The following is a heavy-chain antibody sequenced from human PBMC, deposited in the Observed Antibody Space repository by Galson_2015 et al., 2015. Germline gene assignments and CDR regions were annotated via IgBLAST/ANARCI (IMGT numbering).Heavy chain of an antibody. CDR1: GLSIRNYW. CDR3: ARGENVGGVRPLSFDS. Sequence: SLRLSCAASGLSIRNYWMSWVRQAPGKGLEWVANIKQDGSEKYYVDSVKGRFAISRDNAKNSLYLQMNSLRAEDTAVYYCARGENVGGVRPLSFDSWGQGTLVTVSS. CDR2: IKQDGSEK. V-gene: IGHV3-7*01. D-gene: IGHD2-8*02. J-gene: IGHJ4*02.